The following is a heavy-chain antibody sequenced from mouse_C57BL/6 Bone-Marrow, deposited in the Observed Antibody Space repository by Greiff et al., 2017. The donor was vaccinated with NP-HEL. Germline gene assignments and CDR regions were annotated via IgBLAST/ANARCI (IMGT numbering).Heavy chain of an antibody. J-gene: IGHJ2*01. CDR1: GYSFTGYY. CDR2: INPSTGGT. Sequence: VQLQQSGPELVKPGASVKISCKASGYSFTGYYMNWVKQSPEKSLEWIGEINPSTGGTTYNQKFKAKATLTVDKSSSTAYMQLKSLTSEDSAVYYCARPLFYYDLDCWGQGTTLTVSS. V-gene: IGHV1-42*01. D-gene: IGHD2-4*01. CDR3: ARPLFYYDLDC.